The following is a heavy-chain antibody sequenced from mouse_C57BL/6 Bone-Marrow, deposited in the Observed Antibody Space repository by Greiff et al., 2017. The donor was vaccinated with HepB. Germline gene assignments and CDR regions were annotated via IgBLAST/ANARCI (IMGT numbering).Heavy chain of an antibody. CDR2: ISSGGDYI. CDR1: GFTFSSYA. V-gene: IGHV5-9-1*02. D-gene: IGHD3-3*01. CDR3: TRGVTGRLYYYAMDY. Sequence: EVMLVESGEGLVKPGGSLKLSCAASGFTFSSYAMSWVRQTPEKRLEWVAYISSGGDYIYYADTVKGRFTISGDNARNTLYLQMSSLKSEDTAMYYCTRGVTGRLYYYAMDYWGQGTSVTVSS. J-gene: IGHJ4*01.